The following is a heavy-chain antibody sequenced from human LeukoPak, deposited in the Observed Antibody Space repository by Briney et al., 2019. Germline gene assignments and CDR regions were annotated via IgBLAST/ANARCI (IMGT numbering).Heavy chain of an antibody. Sequence: GASVKVSCKASGYTFTSYYMHWVRQAPGQGLEWMGIINPSGGSTSYAQKFQGRVTITADESTSTAYMELSSLRSEDTAVYYCARALVGATVDYWGQGTLVTVSS. CDR1: GYTFTSYY. CDR2: INPSGGST. V-gene: IGHV1-46*01. D-gene: IGHD1-26*01. J-gene: IGHJ4*02. CDR3: ARALVGATVDY.